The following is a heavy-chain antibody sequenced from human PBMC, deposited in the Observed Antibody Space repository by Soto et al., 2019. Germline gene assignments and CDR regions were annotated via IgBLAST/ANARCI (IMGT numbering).Heavy chain of an antibody. D-gene: IGHD3-22*01. V-gene: IGHV1-69*12. CDR2: LIPISGTT. J-gene: IGHJ1*01. CDR3: AIGPYGYYEISGNYYAEYFQH. Sequence: QVQLVQSGAEVKKPGSSVKVSCKASGGTFSNYAIAWVRQAPGQGLEWMGGLIPISGTTNYAQKFQGRVTITADESTSTAYMELRSLRSEDTAVYYCAIGPYGYYEISGNYYAEYFQHWGQGTLVTVSS. CDR1: GGTFSNYA.